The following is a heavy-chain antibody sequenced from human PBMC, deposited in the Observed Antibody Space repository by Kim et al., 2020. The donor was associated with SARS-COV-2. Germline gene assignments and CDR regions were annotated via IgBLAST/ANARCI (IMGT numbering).Heavy chain of an antibody. CDR1: GYTFTSYA. CDR2: INAGNGNT. CDR3: ARRRYCSGGSCYSPYDAFDI. D-gene: IGHD2-15*01. J-gene: IGHJ3*02. Sequence: ASVKVSCKASGYTFTSYAMHWVRQAPGQRLEWMGWINAGNGNTKYSQKFQGRVTITRDTSASTAYMELSSLRSEDTAVYYCARRRYCSGGSCYSPYDAFDIWGQGTMVTVSS. V-gene: IGHV1-3*01.